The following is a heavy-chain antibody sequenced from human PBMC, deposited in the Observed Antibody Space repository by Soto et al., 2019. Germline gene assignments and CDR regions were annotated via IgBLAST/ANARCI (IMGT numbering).Heavy chain of an antibody. V-gene: IGHV4-59*08. Sequence: SETLSLTCTVSGGSISSYYWSWIRQPPGKGLEWIGYIYYSGSTNYNPSLKSRVTISVDTSKNQFSLKLSSVTAADTAVYYCARHGNWNGNWFDPWGQGTLVTVSS. CDR2: IYYSGST. CDR3: ARHGNWNGNWFDP. CDR1: GGSISSYY. J-gene: IGHJ5*02. D-gene: IGHD1-1*01.